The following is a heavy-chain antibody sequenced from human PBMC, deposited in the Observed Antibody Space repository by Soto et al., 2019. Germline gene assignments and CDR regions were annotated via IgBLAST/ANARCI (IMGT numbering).Heavy chain of an antibody. Sequence: SQTLSLTFAISGDGVSSYSSAWNCISQSPSGGLEWLGRTYYRSRVFSDYAESVKSRIIINPDTSKNQFSLQLKSVTPEDTAVYYCARDRYSSSGWFDPWGQGTPVPVSS. CDR3: ARDRYSSSGWFDP. D-gene: IGHD6-6*01. CDR1: GDGVSSYSSA. V-gene: IGHV6-1*01. J-gene: IGHJ5*02. CDR2: TYYRSRVFS.